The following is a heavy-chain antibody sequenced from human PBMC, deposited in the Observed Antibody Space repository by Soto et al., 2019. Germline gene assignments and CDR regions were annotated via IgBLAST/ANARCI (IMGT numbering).Heavy chain of an antibody. D-gene: IGHD4-17*01. Sequence: SETLSLTCTFSGGSISSGGYYWSWIRQHPGKGLEWIGYIYYSGSTYYNPSLKSRVTISVDTSKNQFSLKLSSVTAADTAVYYCARAINSDYGDAFDIWGQGTMVTVSS. CDR1: GGSISSGGYY. V-gene: IGHV4-31*03. CDR3: ARAINSDYGDAFDI. CDR2: IYYSGST. J-gene: IGHJ3*02.